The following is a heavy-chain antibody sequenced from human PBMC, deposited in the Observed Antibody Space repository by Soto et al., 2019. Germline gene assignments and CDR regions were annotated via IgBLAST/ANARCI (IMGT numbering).Heavy chain of an antibody. CDR2: ITWNSGNI. CDR3: ARDTGDSSGYYYYYYYGMDV. D-gene: IGHD3-22*01. Sequence: GGSLRLSCAASGFIFNNYAMHWVRQAPGKGLEWVSGITWNSGNIGYADSVKGRFTISRDNAENSLYLQMNSLRPEDTALYYCARDTGDSSGYYYYYYYGMDVWGQGTTVTVSS. V-gene: IGHV3-9*01. J-gene: IGHJ6*02. CDR1: GFIFNNYA.